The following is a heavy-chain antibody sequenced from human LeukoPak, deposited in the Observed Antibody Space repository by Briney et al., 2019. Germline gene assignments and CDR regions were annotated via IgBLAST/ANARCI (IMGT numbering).Heavy chain of an antibody. D-gene: IGHD2-2*01. J-gene: IGHJ5*02. CDR3: ASRDCSSTSCSWNWFDP. CDR1: GGSFSGYY. V-gene: IGHV4-34*01. CDR2: INHSGST. Sequence: SETLSLTCAVYGGSFSGYYWSWIRQPPGKGLEWIGEINHSGSTNYNPSLKSRVTISVDTSTNQFSLKLSSVTAADTAVYYCASRDCSSTSCSWNWFDPWGQGTLVTVSS.